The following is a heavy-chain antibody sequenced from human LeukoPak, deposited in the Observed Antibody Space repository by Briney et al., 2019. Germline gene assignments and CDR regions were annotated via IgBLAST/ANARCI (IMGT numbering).Heavy chain of an antibody. D-gene: IGHD3-22*01. CDR2: INHSGST. CDR1: GGSFSGYY. CDR3: ARGRQNRYYYDSSGHSLFDY. Sequence: SETLSLTCAVYGGSFSGYYWSWIRQPPGKGLEWIGEINHSGSTNYNPSLKSRVTISVDTSKNQFSLKLSSVTAADTAVYYCARGRQNRYYYDSSGHSLFDYWGQGTLVTVSP. J-gene: IGHJ4*02. V-gene: IGHV4-34*01.